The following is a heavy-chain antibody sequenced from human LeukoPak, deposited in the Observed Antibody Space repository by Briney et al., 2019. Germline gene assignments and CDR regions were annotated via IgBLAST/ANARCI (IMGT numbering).Heavy chain of an antibody. CDR3: AKDRYGGDQPFDY. V-gene: IGHV3-9*01. D-gene: IGHD4-23*01. Sequence: PGGSLRLSCAASGFAFSSYAMSWVRQAPGKGLEWVSGISWNSGSIGYADSVKGRFTISRDNAKNSLYLQMNSLRAEDTALYYCAKDRYGGDQPFDYWGQGTLVTVSS. CDR1: GFAFSSYA. CDR2: ISWNSGSI. J-gene: IGHJ4*02.